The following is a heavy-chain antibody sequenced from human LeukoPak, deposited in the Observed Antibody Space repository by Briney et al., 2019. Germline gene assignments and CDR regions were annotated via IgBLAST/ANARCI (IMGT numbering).Heavy chain of an antibody. CDR2: INWNGGST. J-gene: IGHJ3*02. Sequence: TGGSLRLSCAASGFTFDDYDMSWFRQAPGKGLEWVSGINWNGGSTGYADSVKGRFTISRDNARNSLYLQMNSLRAEDTALYYCARIAMAGIGDGFDIWGQGTMVTVSS. CDR1: GFTFDDYD. CDR3: ARIAMAGIGDGFDI. V-gene: IGHV3-20*04. D-gene: IGHD6-19*01.